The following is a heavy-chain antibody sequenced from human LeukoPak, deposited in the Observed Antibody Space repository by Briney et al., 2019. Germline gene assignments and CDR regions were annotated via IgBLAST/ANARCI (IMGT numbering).Heavy chain of an antibody. D-gene: IGHD1-26*01. CDR2: INHSGST. CDR3: ARSANTMYSGSRRFDP. Sequence: SETLSLTCAVYGGSFSGYYWSWIRQPPGKGLEWIGEINHSGSTNYNPSLKSRVTISVDTSKNQFSLKLSSVTAADTAVYYCARSANTMYSGSRRFDPWGQGTLVTVSS. J-gene: IGHJ5*02. CDR1: GGSFSGYY. V-gene: IGHV4-34*01.